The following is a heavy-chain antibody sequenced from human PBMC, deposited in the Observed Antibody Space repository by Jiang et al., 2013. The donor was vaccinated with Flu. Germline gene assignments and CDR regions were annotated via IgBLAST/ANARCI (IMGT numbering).Heavy chain of an antibody. CDR3: AHSFDDILTGYYGSDAFDI. D-gene: IGHD3-9*01. CDR2: IYWDDDK. J-gene: IGHJ3*02. Sequence: KPTQTLTLTCTFSGFSLSTSGVGVGWIRQPPGKALEWLALIYWDDDKRYSPSLKSRLTITKDTSKNQVVLTMTNMDPVDTATYYCAHSFDDILTGYYGSDAFDIWGQGTMVTVSS. V-gene: IGHV2-5*02. CDR1: GFSLSTSGVG.